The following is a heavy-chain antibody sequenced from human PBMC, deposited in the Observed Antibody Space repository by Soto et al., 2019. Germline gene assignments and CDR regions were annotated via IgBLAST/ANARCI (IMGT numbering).Heavy chain of an antibody. V-gene: IGHV3-30*18. D-gene: IGHD2-15*01. Sequence: PGGSLRLSCAASGFTLSSYGMHWVRQAPGKGLEWVAVISYDGSNKYYADSVKGRFTISRDNSKNTLYLQMNSLRAEDTAVYYCAKSCSGGSCYSVYWGQGTLVTVSS. CDR3: AKSCSGGSCYSVY. CDR2: ISYDGSNK. J-gene: IGHJ4*02. CDR1: GFTLSSYG.